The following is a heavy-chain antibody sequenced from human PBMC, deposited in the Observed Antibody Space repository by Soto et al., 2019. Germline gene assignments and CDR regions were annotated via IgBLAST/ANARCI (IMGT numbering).Heavy chain of an antibody. J-gene: IGHJ4*02. CDR2: FYHSGST. D-gene: IGHD3-10*01. Sequence: SETLSLTCAVSGHSISSGYYWGWIRQPPGKGLEWIGSFYHSGSTYYNPSLKSRVTISVDTSKNQFSLKLSSVTAADTAVYYCARGEYYGSGNYFDYWGQGTLVIVPQ. CDR1: GHSISSGYY. V-gene: IGHV4-38-2*01. CDR3: ARGEYYGSGNYFDY.